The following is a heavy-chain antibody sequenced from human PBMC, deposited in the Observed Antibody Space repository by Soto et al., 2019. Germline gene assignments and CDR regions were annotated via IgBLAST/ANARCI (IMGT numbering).Heavy chain of an antibody. D-gene: IGHD6-19*01. CDR2: IKTKTEDGTT. J-gene: IGHJ4*02. Sequence: EVQLVESGGGLVKPGGSLRLSCAASRFTFSNAWMNWVRQAPGRGLEWVGRIKTKTEDGTTDYSAPGKGRFTISRDDSKNTLYLQMNSLRTDDTAVYYCTTDTRWAVAGSPTQDYWGQGTLVTVSS. CDR3: TTDTRWAVAGSPTQDY. CDR1: RFTFSNAW. V-gene: IGHV3-15*07.